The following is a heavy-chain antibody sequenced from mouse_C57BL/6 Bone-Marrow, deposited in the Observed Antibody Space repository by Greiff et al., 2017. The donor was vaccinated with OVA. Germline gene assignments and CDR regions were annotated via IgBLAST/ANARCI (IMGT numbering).Heavy chain of an antibody. Sequence: QVQLKQPGAELVRPGSSVKLSCKASGYTFTSYWMDWVKQRPGQGLEWIGNIYPSDSETHYNQKFKDKATLTVDKSSSTAYMQLSSLTSEDSAVYYCARWGYYGSSYVFDYWGQGTTLTVSS. J-gene: IGHJ2*01. CDR1: GYTFTSYW. D-gene: IGHD1-1*01. V-gene: IGHV1-61*01. CDR2: IYPSDSET. CDR3: ARWGYYGSSYVFDY.